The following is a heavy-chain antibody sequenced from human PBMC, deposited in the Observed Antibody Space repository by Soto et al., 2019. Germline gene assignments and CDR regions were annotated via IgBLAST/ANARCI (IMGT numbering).Heavy chain of an antibody. CDR1: GDSGSSNSAT. CDR3: ARDRGDVAIVPDTIWRGGDRYYYYYSAMDV. D-gene: IGHD2-2*01. J-gene: IGHJ6*02. Sequence: SQSLSLTCAISGDSGSSNSATWNWIRQSPSRGLEWLGRTYFRSRWYNDYAVSVQSRLTINPDTSKNQFSLQLTSVTPDDTAVYFCARDRGDVAIVPDTIWRGGDRYYYYYSAMDVWGQGTTVTVSS. V-gene: IGHV6-1*01. CDR2: TYFRSRWYN.